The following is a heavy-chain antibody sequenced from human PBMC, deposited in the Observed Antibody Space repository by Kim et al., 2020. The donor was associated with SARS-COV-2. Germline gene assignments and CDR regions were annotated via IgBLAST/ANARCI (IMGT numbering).Heavy chain of an antibody. V-gene: IGHV3-48*04. J-gene: IGHJ4*02. Sequence: GGSLRLSCAASGFTFSSYSMNWVRQAPGKGLEWVSYISSSSSTIYYADSVKGRFTISRDNAKNSLYLQMNSLRAEDTAVYYCARSPHSSSPYYFDYWGQGTLVTVSS. CDR2: ISSSSSTI. CDR3: ARSPHSSSPYYFDY. D-gene: IGHD6-13*01. CDR1: GFTFSSYS.